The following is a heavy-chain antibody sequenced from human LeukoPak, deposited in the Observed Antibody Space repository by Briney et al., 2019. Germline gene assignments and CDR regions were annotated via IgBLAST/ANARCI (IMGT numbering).Heavy chain of an antibody. V-gene: IGHV4-30-2*01. CDR1: GASISSNGYF. D-gene: IGHD2-2*02. CDR3: ATRRCSSTSCYRGNHFDY. J-gene: IGHJ4*02. Sequence: PSQTLSLTCAVSGASISSNGYFWSWIRQPPGKSLDWIGHISHTGTTYYNSSLQGRVTISADRSKNQFSLKLSSVTAADTAVYYCATRRCSSTSCYRGNHFDYWGQGTLVTVSS. CDR2: ISHTGTT.